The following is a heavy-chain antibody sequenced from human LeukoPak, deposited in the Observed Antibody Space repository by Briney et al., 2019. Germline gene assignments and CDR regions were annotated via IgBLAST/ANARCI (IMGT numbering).Heavy chain of an antibody. D-gene: IGHD3-9*01. CDR1: GGSISSGSYY. Sequence: SETLSLTRTVSGGSISSGSYYWSWIRQPAGKGLEWIGRIYTSGSTNYNPSLKSRVTISVDTSKNQFSLKLSSVTAADTAVYYCARDGYYDILTGYYYYYMDVWGKGTTVTVSS. CDR3: ARDGYYDILTGYYYYYMDV. J-gene: IGHJ6*03. CDR2: IYTSGST. V-gene: IGHV4-61*02.